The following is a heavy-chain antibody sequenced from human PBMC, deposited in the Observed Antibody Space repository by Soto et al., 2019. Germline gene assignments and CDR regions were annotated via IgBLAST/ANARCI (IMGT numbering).Heavy chain of an antibody. CDR2: SRNKAKSYST. CDR1: GLTFSDHY. D-gene: IGHD5-12*01. J-gene: IGHJ4*02. V-gene: IGHV3-72*01. Sequence: EVQVVESGGGLVQPGGSLRLSCAASGLTFSDHYMDWVRQAPGKGLEWVGRSRNKAKSYSTEYAASVKGRFTISRDGSKDSVYLEMNSLKTEVTAVYYCAVDVVGTASYWGQATLVTVTS. CDR3: AVDVVGTASY.